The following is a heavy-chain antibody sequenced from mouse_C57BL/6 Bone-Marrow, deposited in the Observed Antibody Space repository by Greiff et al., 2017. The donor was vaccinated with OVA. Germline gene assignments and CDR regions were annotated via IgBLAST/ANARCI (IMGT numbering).Heavy chain of an antibody. V-gene: IGHV1-15*01. J-gene: IGHJ3*01. CDR3: TRPYGGFAY. D-gene: IGHD1-1*01. CDR2: IDPETGGT. Sequence: LVESGAELVRPGASVTLSCKASGYTFTDYEMHWVKQTPVHGLEWIGAIDPETGGTAYNQKFKGKAILTADKSSSTAYMELRSLTSEDSAVYYCTRPYGGFAYWGQGTLVTVSA. CDR1: GYTFTDYE.